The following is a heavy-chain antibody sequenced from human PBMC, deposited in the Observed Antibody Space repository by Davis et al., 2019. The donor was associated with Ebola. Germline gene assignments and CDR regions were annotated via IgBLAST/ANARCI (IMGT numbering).Heavy chain of an antibody. J-gene: IGHJ4*02. CDR1: GYTFTGYY. V-gene: IGHV1-2*06. CDR2: INPNSGGT. CDR3: ARDGYYYDSSGYSLAFDY. D-gene: IGHD3-22*01. Sequence: ASVKVSCKASGYTFTGYYMHWVRQAPGQGLEWMGRINPNSGGTNYAQKFQGRVTITRDTSASTAYMELSSLRSEDTAVYYCARDGYYYDSSGYSLAFDYWGQGTLVTVSS.